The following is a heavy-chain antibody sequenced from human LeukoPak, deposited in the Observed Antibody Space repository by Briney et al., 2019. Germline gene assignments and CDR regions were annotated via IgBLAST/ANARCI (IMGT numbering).Heavy chain of an antibody. J-gene: IGHJ4*02. D-gene: IGHD3-10*01. CDR3: ARLSYDGEGY. CDR2: VSAFTGNT. Sequence: GTSVKVSCKTSGYTFTTYGISWVRQAPAKNLEYMGWVSAFTGNTNYAQKFQGRVGMTMDTSTSTVEMELTRLKFDDTAVYCCARLSYDGEGYWGQGTLVTVSS. CDR1: GYTFTTYG. V-gene: IGHV1-18*01.